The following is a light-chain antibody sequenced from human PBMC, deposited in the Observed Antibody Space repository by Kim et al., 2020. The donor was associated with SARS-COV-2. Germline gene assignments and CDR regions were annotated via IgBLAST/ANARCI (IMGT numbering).Light chain of an antibody. CDR3: QQSYSVPLT. J-gene: IGKJ4*01. Sequence: DIQMTQSPSSLSASVGDRVTITCRASQSISSYLNWYQQKPGKAPKLLIYGASSLQRGAPSTFSGSGSGTDFTLTISSLQPEDFATYYCQQSYSVPLTFGGGTKVDIK. CDR1: QSISSY. V-gene: IGKV1-39*01. CDR2: GAS.